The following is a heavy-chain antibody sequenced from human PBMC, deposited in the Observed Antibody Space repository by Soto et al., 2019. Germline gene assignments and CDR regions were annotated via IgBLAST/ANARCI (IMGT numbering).Heavy chain of an antibody. Sequence: SVKVSCKASGGTFSSYAISWVRQAPGQGLEWMGGIIPIVGKANYAQKFQGRVTSNADESTSTVYMDLSSLTSEDTAVYYCAIPTPYCSSTRCYHYYGMDVWGQGTAVTVSS. CDR1: GGTFSSYA. J-gene: IGHJ6*02. CDR2: IIPIVGKA. CDR3: AIPTPYCSSTRCYHYYGMDV. V-gene: IGHV1-69*01. D-gene: IGHD2-2*01.